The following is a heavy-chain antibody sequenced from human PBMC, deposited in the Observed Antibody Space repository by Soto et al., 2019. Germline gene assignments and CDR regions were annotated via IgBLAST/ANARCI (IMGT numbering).Heavy chain of an antibody. Sequence: EVQLVESGGGVVRPGGSLRLSCAASGFTFDDYGMSWVRQAPGKGLEWVSGINWNGGSTGYADSVKGRFTISRDNAKNSLYLQMHSLRAEDTALYYGAREAWFGELWIDKGGMDVWGQGTTVTVSS. V-gene: IGHV3-20*04. CDR2: INWNGGST. CDR1: GFTFDDYG. J-gene: IGHJ6*02. D-gene: IGHD3-10*01. CDR3: AREAWFGELWIDKGGMDV.